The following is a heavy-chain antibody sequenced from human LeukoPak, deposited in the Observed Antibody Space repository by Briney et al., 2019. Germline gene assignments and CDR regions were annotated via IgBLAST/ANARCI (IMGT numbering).Heavy chain of an antibody. J-gene: IGHJ4*02. CDR3: ARKNEQGVTDF. CDR2: ISYHGSNI. V-gene: IGHV3-30*03. Sequence: TGGSLRLSCAASGFTFTCCGMHWVRQAPGKGLERLAVISYHGSNIYYADSVKGRFTISRDNSKSTAFLQMNSLRPEDTALYYCARKNEQGVTDFWGQGALVTVSA. CDR1: GFTFTCCG. D-gene: IGHD1-1*01.